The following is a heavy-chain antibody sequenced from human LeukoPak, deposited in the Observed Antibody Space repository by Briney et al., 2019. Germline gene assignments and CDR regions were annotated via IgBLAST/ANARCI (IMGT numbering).Heavy chain of an antibody. J-gene: IGHJ6*03. V-gene: IGHV3-9*01. Sequence: GGSLRLSCAASGFTFDDYAMHWVRQAPGKGLEWVSGISWNGDTIVYADSVKGRFTISRDNAKNSVYLQMNSLRAEDTALYYCVKAVVIDHYYFYMDVWGKGTTVTISS. CDR1: GFTFDDYA. CDR2: ISWNGDTI. D-gene: IGHD3-22*01. CDR3: VKAVVIDHYYFYMDV.